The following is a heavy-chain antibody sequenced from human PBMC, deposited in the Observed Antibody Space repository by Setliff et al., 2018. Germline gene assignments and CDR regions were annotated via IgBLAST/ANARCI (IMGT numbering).Heavy chain of an antibody. J-gene: IGHJ4*02. V-gene: IGHV3-23*03. CDR2: IYSGDRST. Sequence: GGSLRLSCSASGFTFSSLWMAWVRQAPGKGLEWVSTIYSGDRSTFYTDSVKGRFIIYRDSSKNTLYMQLNSLRAEDTAIYYCAKPRVELRWGFESWGQGTLVTVSS. CDR1: GFTFSSLW. CDR3: AKPRVELRWGFES. D-gene: IGHD1-7*01.